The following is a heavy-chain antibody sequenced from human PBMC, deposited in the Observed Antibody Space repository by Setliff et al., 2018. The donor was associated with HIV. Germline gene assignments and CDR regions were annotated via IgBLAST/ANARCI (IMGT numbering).Heavy chain of an antibody. V-gene: IGHV3-72*01. CDR2: SRKKDNSYIT. CDR3: IFYYYGYPY. J-gene: IGHJ4*02. Sequence: PGGSLRLSCAASGFFFKNAWMSWVRQAPGKGLEWVGRSRKKDNSYITEYAASVKGRFTVSRDDSKNSLYLQMNSLNTEDTATYYGIFYYYGYPYWGQGTLVTVSS. CDR1: GFFFKNAW. D-gene: IGHD3-10*01.